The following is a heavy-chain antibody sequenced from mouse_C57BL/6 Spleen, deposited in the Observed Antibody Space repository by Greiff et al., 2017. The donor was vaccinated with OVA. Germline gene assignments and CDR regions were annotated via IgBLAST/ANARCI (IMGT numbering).Heavy chain of an antibody. CDR2: IWSGGST. V-gene: IGHV2-2*01. Sequence: VQLQQSGPGLVQPSQSLSITCTVSGFSLTSYGVHWVRQSPGKGLEWLGVIWSGGSTDYNAAFISRLSISKDNSKSQVFLKMNSLQADDTAIYYCARGPFDDWGQGTTLTVSS. CDR1: GFSLTSYG. J-gene: IGHJ2*01. CDR3: ARGPFDD.